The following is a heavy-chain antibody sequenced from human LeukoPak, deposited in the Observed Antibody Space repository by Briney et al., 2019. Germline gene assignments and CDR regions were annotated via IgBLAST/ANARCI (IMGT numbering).Heavy chain of an antibody. CDR2: IIPIFGTA. D-gene: IGHD1-26*01. V-gene: IGHV1-69*13. CDR3: AKSQRGYYPRRTYYYYMDV. Sequence: SVKVSCKASGGTFSSYAISWVRQAPGQGLEWMGGIIPIFGTANYAQKFQGRVTITADESTSTAYMELSSLRSEDTAVYYCAKSQRGYYPRRTYYYYMDVWGKGTTVTVSS. J-gene: IGHJ6*03. CDR1: GGTFSSYA.